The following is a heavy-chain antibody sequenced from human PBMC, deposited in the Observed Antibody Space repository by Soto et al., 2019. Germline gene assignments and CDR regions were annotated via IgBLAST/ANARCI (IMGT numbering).Heavy chain of an antibody. CDR1: GFSLSTSEVA. J-gene: IGHJ4*02. Sequence: SGPTLVNPTQTLTLTCTFSGFSLSTSEVAVGWIRQPPGEALEWLALIYWDDDKRYNPSLENRLTIAKYTSQNQVVLRMTNMAPVDTATYYCAHRTQAAAGFPYWGQGTLVTVSS. D-gene: IGHD6-13*01. V-gene: IGHV2-5*02. CDR3: AHRTQAAAGFPY. CDR2: IYWDDDK.